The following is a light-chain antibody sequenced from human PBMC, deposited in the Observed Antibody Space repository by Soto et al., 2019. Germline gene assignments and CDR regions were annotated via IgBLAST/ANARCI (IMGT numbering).Light chain of an antibody. CDR3: CSYAGSYTFYV. J-gene: IGLJ1*01. Sequence: QSVLTQPRSVSGSPGQSVTISCTGTSSDFGGYNYVSWYQQYPGTAPKLMIYDVTMRPSGVPDRFSGSKSGNTASLTISGLQAEDEADYYCCSYAGSYTFYVFGTGNKVTVL. V-gene: IGLV2-11*01. CDR2: DVT. CDR1: SSDFGGYNY.